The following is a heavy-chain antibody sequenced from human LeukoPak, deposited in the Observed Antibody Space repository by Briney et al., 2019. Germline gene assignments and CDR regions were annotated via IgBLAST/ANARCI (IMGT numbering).Heavy chain of an antibody. CDR2: IYHRGST. CDR3: ARNYYYYMDV. Sequence: PSQTLSLTCAVSGGSISSGGYSWSWIRQPPGKGLEWIGYIYHRGSTYYNPSLKSRVTISVDRSKNQFSLKLSSVTAADTAVYYCARNYYYYMDVWGKGTTVTVSS. J-gene: IGHJ6*03. V-gene: IGHV4-30-2*02. CDR1: GGSISSGGYS.